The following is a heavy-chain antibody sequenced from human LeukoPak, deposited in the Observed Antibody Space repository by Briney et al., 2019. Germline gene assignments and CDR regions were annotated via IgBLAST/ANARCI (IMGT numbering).Heavy chain of an antibody. V-gene: IGHV3-53*01. CDR2: IYSGGST. Sequence: GGSLRLSCAASGFTVSSNYVSWVRQAPGKGLEWVSVIYSGGSTYYADSVKGRFTISRDNSKNTLYLQMNSLRAEDTAVYYCAREVDSSGWYLFDYWGQGTLVTVSS. CDR1: GFTVSSNY. J-gene: IGHJ4*02. D-gene: IGHD6-19*01. CDR3: AREVDSSGWYLFDY.